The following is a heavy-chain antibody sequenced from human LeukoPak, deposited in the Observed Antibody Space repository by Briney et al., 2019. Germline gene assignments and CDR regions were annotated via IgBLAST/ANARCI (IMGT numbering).Heavy chain of an antibody. CDR2: IYTSGST. CDR1: GGSISSGSYY. CDR3: AREGVNYDFWSGYFDDY. Sequence: PSETLSLTCTVSGGSISSGSYYWSWIRQPAGKGLEWIGRIYTSGSTNYNPSLKSRVTISVDTSKNQFSLKLSSVTAADTAVYYCAREGVNYDFWSGYFDDYWGQGTLVTVSS. J-gene: IGHJ4*02. D-gene: IGHD3-3*01. V-gene: IGHV4-61*02.